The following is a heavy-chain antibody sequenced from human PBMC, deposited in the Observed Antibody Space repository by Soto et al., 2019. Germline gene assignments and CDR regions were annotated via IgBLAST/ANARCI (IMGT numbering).Heavy chain of an antibody. CDR3: ARAVAGRYYYYGMDV. Sequence: SETLCLTCAVYGGSFSGYYWSWIRQPPGKGLEWIGEINHSGSTNYNPSLKSRVTISVDTSKNQFSLKLSSVTAADTAVYYCARAVAGRYYYYGMDVWGQGTTVTVSS. CDR1: GGSFSGYY. V-gene: IGHV4-34*01. D-gene: IGHD6-19*01. J-gene: IGHJ6*02. CDR2: INHSGST.